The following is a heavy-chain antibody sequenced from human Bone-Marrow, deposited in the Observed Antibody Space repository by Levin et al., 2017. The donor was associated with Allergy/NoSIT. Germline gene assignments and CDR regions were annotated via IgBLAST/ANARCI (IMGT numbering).Heavy chain of an antibody. V-gene: IGHV3-74*01. Sequence: PGGSLRLSCADSGFTFSTYWMHWVRQAPGKGLVWVSRIQSNGKTNYADSVKGRFTISRDNAKNTLYLQMNSLTVEDTAVYYCARDRFYSDSGSNFSWFDPWGQGTLVTVSS. CDR2: IQSNGKT. J-gene: IGHJ5*02. CDR3: ARDRFYSDSGSNFSWFDP. CDR1: GFTFSTYW. D-gene: IGHD3-10*01.